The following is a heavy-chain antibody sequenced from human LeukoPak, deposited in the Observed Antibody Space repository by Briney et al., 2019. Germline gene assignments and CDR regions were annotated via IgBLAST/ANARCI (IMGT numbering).Heavy chain of an antibody. CDR2: IWYDGSNK. Sequence: GRSLRLSCAASGFTFSSYGMHWVRQAPGKGLEWVAVIWYDGSNKYYADSVKGRFTVSRDNSKNTLYLQMNSLRAEDTAVYYCARGGAWSRSSNLRYWGQGTLVTVSS. D-gene: IGHD6-13*01. CDR1: GFTFSSYG. J-gene: IGHJ4*02. CDR3: ARGGAWSRSSNLRY. V-gene: IGHV3-33*01.